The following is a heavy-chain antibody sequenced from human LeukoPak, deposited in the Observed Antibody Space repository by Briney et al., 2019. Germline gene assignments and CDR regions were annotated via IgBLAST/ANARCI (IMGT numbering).Heavy chain of an antibody. CDR3: AKSHHVTAIDY. CDR2: IHTSGST. D-gene: IGHD2-21*02. Sequence: SETLSLTCTVSGGSISSGSYYWSWIRQPAGKGLEWIGRIHTSGSTNYNPSLKSRVTIPVDTSKNQFSLKLRSVTAADTAVYYCAKSHHVTAIDYWGQGTLVTVSS. J-gene: IGHJ4*02. V-gene: IGHV4-61*02. CDR1: GGSISSGSYY.